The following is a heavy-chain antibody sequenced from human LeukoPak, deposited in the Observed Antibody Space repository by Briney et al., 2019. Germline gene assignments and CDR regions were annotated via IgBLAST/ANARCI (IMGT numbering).Heavy chain of an antibody. CDR1: GSTFSSYG. Sequence: GGSLRLSCAASGSTFSSYGMHWVRQAPGKGLEWVAVISYDGSNKYYADSVKGRFTISRDNSKNTLYLQMNSLRAEDTAVYYCAKKSVTSNFDYWGQGTLVTVSS. V-gene: IGHV3-30*18. D-gene: IGHD4-17*01. CDR2: ISYDGSNK. CDR3: AKKSVTSNFDY. J-gene: IGHJ4*02.